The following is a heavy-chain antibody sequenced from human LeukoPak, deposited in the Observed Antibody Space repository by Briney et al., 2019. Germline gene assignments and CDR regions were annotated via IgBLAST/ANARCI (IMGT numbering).Heavy chain of an antibody. CDR3: AREYSSHVGNNWFDP. Sequence: SVKVSCKASGGTFSSYAISWVRQAPGQGLEWMGGIIPIFGTANYAQKFQGRVTITADESTSTAYMELSSLRSEDTAVYYCAREYSSHVGNNWFDPWGQGTLVTVSS. J-gene: IGHJ5*02. V-gene: IGHV1-69*13. CDR2: IIPIFGTA. D-gene: IGHD6-13*01. CDR1: GGTFSSYA.